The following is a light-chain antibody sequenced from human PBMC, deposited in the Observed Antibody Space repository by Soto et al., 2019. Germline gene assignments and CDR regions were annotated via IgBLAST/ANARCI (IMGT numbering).Light chain of an antibody. Sequence: DIQMTQSPSSLSASVGDRVTITCRASQSISSYLYWYQQKPGKAPKLLIYAASSLQSGVPSRFSGSGSGTDFTLTISSLQPEDFATYYCQQSYSTPPRTFGGGTKVEIK. V-gene: IGKV1-39*01. J-gene: IGKJ4*01. CDR1: QSISSY. CDR3: QQSYSTPPRT. CDR2: AAS.